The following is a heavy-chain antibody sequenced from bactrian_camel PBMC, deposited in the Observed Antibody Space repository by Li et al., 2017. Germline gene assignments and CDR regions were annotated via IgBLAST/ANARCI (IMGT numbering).Heavy chain of an antibody. J-gene: IGHJ4*01. D-gene: IGHD2*01. CDR1: GYTRRSGC. V-gene: IGHV3S1*01. Sequence: QLVESGGGLVRPGGSLSLSCATRGYTRRSGCLAWFRQVPGKEREMVAQIQDDGAKHYDSTAEGRFTISKDAAKDTLDLRMTSLKPGDSGMYYCAVDGPVAFCSDYPSDFRGWGQGTQVTVS. CDR2: IQDDGAK. CDR3: AVDGPVAFCSDYPSDFRG.